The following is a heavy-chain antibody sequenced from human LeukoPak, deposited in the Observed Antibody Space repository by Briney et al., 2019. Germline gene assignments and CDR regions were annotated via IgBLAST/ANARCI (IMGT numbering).Heavy chain of an antibody. CDR2: IYYSGST. CDR1: GGSISSSSYY. V-gene: IGHV4-39*01. D-gene: IGHD5-24*01. CDR3: ARRGDGFDY. Sequence: PSETLSLTCTVSGGSISSSSYYWGWIRQPPGKGLEWIGSIYYSGSTYYNPSPKSRVTISVDTSKNQFSLKLSSVTAADTAVYYCARRGDGFDYWGQGTLVTVSS. J-gene: IGHJ4*02.